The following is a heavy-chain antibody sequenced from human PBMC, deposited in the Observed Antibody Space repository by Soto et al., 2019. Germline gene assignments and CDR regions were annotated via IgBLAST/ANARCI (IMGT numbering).Heavy chain of an antibody. CDR2: IIPILGIA. J-gene: IGHJ6*03. D-gene: IGHD2-2*01. V-gene: IGHV1-69*02. Sequence: GASVKVSCKASGGTFSSYTISWVRQAPGQGLEWMGRIIPILGIANYAQKFQGRVTITADKSTSTAYMELSSLRSEDTAVYYCARVCSSTSCPTDAYYMDVWGKGTTVTVSS. CDR3: ARVCSSTSCPTDAYYMDV. CDR1: GGTFSSYT.